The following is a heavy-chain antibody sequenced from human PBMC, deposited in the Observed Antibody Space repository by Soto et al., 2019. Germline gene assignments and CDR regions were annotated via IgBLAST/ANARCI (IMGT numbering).Heavy chain of an antibody. CDR1: VFTFSSYS. D-gene: IGHD2-15*01. CDR3: AREVTVVVVDY. CDR2: ISSSSSYI. J-gene: IGHJ4*02. V-gene: IGHV3-21*01. Sequence: VGSLSLSCAASVFTFSSYSMNCFRQAPGKGLEWVSSISSSSSYIYYADSVKGRFTISRDNAKNSLYLQMNSLRAEDTAVYYCAREVTVVVVDYWGQGTLVTVSS.